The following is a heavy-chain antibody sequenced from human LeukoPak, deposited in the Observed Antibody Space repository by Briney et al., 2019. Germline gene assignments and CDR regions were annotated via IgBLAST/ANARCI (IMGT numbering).Heavy chain of an antibody. Sequence: PGGSLRLSCAASGFSFSTYGLHWVRQAPGKGLEWVAVISYDGSNKYYADSVKGRFTISRDNSKNTLYLQMNSLRAEDTAVYYCARALRRWPVIIYYFYYMDVWGKGTTVTVSS. D-gene: IGHD4-23*01. CDR2: ISYDGSNK. CDR3: ARALRRWPVIIYYFYYMDV. V-gene: IGHV3-30*03. CDR1: GFSFSTYG. J-gene: IGHJ6*03.